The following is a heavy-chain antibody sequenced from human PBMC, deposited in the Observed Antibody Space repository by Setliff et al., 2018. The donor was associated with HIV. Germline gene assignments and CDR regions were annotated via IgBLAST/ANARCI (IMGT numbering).Heavy chain of an antibody. J-gene: IGHJ4*02. Sequence: LRLSCAASGFTFSRHWMHWVRQAPGKGLEWVANINQDGSEKYYVDSLKGRFTISRDNTKNSLYLQINNLAVEDTSVYYCATEPKVTIFYYWGQGALVTVSS. CDR1: GFTFSRHW. D-gene: IGHD3-3*02. V-gene: IGHV3-7*01. CDR3: ATEPKVTIFYY. CDR2: INQDGSEK.